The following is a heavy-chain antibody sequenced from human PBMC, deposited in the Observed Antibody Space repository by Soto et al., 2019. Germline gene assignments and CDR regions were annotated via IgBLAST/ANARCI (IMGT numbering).Heavy chain of an antibody. CDR2: ISAYNGNT. CDR1: GYTFTSYG. J-gene: IGHJ3*02. V-gene: IGHV1-18*01. D-gene: IGHD3-9*01. CDR3: ARGLRYFDWLLPKAPFDALDI. Sequence: ASVKVSCKASGYTFTSYGISWVRQAPGQGLEWMGWISAYNGNTNYAQKLQGRVTMTTDTSTSTAYMELRSLRSDDTAVYYCARGLRYFDWLLPKAPFDALDIWGQGTMVTV.